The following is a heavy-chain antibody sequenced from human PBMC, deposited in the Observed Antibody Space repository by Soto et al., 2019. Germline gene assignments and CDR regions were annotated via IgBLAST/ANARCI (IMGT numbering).Heavy chain of an antibody. D-gene: IGHD5-18*01. V-gene: IGHV3-74*01. Sequence: GGSLRLSCAASGFTFSSYWMHWVRQAPGKGLVWVSRINSDGSSTSYADSVKGRFTISRDNAKNTLYLQMNSLRAEDTAVYYCAREDTDYYYGMDVWGQGTTVTVSS. J-gene: IGHJ6*02. CDR3: AREDTDYYYGMDV. CDR1: GFTFSSYW. CDR2: INSDGSST.